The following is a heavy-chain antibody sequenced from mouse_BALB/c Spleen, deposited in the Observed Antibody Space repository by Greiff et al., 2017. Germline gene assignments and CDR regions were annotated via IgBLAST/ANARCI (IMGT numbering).Heavy chain of an antibody. Sequence: EVMLVESGGGLVQPGGSRKLSCAASGFTFSSFGMHWVRQAPEKGLEWVAYISSGSSTIYYADTVKGRFTISRDNPKNTLYLQMSSLKSEDTAMYYCARPTAYYRSWYFDVWGAGTTVTVSS. CDR2: ISSGSSTI. CDR3: ARPTAYYRSWYFDV. V-gene: IGHV5-17*03. D-gene: IGHD2-14*01. CDR1: GFTFSSFG. J-gene: IGHJ1*01.